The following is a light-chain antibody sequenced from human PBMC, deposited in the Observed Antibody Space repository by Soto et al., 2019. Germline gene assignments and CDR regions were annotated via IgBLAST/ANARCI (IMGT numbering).Light chain of an antibody. CDR2: DAS. Sequence: DIQMTQSPSTLSASVGDRVTITCRASQSISSWLAWYQQKPGKAPKLLIYDASSLESGVPSRFSGSGSGTEFTLTISSLQSEDFAVYYCQQYNNWPSFGQGTKLEIK. CDR1: QSISSW. CDR3: QQYNNWPS. J-gene: IGKJ2*01. V-gene: IGKV1-5*01.